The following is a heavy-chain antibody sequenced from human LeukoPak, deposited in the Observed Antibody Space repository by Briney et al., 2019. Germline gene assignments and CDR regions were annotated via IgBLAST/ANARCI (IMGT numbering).Heavy chain of an antibody. Sequence: PSETLSLTCTVSGGSISSYYWSWIRQPPGKGLEWIGEINHSGGTNYNPSLKSRVTISVDTSKNQFSLKLSSVTAADTAVYYCARRESSDAFDIWGQGTMVTVSS. CDR1: GGSISSYY. V-gene: IGHV4-34*01. CDR2: INHSGGT. CDR3: ARRESSDAFDI. J-gene: IGHJ3*02.